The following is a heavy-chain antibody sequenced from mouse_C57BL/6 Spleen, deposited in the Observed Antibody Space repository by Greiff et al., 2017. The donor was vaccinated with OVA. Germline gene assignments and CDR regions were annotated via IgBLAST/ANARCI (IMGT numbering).Heavy chain of an antibody. CDR3: AREGQLRPYYFDY. CDR2: IHPNSGST. J-gene: IGHJ2*01. Sequence: QVQLQQPGAELVKPGASVKLSCKASGYTFTSYWMHWVKQSPGQGLEWIGMIHPNSGSTNYNEKFKSKATLTVDKSSSTAYMQLSSLTSEDSAVYYCAREGQLRPYYFDYWGQGTTLTVSS. CDR1: GYTFTSYW. V-gene: IGHV1-64*01. D-gene: IGHD3-2*02.